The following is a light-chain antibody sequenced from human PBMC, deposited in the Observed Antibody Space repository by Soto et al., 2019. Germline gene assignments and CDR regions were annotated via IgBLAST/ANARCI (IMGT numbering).Light chain of an antibody. CDR2: GAS. CDR1: QSVSSSY. J-gene: IGKJ1*01. CDR3: PQHCRSPLT. V-gene: IGKV3-20*01. Sequence: EIVLTQSPGTLSLSPGERATLSCRASQSVSSSYLAWYQQKPGQAPRLLIYGASSGATGIPDRFSGSGSGTRFTFTFNSLDPEDGPVYYGPQHCRSPLTFGQGTKVEIE.